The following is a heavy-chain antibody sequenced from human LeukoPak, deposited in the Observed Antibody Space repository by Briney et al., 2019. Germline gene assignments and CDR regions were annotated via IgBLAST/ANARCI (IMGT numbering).Heavy chain of an antibody. J-gene: IGHJ4*02. CDR3: ARQTYYDFWSGYYLGYFDY. Sequence: PSETLSLTCTVSGGSISSSSYYWGWIRQPPGKGLEWIGSIYYSGSTYYNPSLKSRVTISVDTSKNQFSLKLSSVTAADTAVYYCARQTYYDFWSGYYLGYFDYWGQGTLVTVSS. D-gene: IGHD3-3*01. V-gene: IGHV4-39*07. CDR2: IYYSGST. CDR1: GGSISSSSYY.